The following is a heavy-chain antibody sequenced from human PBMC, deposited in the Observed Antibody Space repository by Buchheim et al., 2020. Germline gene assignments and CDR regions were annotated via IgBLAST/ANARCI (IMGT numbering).Heavy chain of an antibody. CDR2: ISSSGSST. D-gene: IGHD3-10*01. V-gene: IGHV3-23*01. CDR3: AKPEYYGTGSNLRAYDY. Sequence: EVQLLESGGGLVQPGGSLRLSCAASGFTFSSYAMSWVRQAPGKGLEWVSAISSSGSSTYYADSVKGRFTISRDNSKNTLYLQMNRLRAEDKAVYYWAKPEYYGTGSNLRAYDYWGKGT. CDR1: GFTFSSYA. J-gene: IGHJ4*02.